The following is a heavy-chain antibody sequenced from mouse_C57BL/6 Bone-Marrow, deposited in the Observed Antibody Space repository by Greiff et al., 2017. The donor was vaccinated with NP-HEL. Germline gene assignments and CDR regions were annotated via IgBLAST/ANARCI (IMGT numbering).Heavy chain of an antibody. Sequence: VQLQQSVAELVRPGASVKLSCTASGFNIKNTYMHWVKQRPEQGLEWIGRIDPANGNTKYAPKFQGKATIPADTSSNTAYLQLSSLTSEDTAIYYCARGGITTVVATDFDYWGQGTTLTVSS. D-gene: IGHD1-1*01. V-gene: IGHV14-3*01. CDR2: IDPANGNT. CDR1: GFNIKNTY. J-gene: IGHJ2*01. CDR3: ARGGITTVVATDFDY.